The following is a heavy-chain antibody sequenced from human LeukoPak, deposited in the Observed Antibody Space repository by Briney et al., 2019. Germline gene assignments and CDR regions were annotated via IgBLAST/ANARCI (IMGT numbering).Heavy chain of an antibody. CDR3: ARDRRRNGFDP. D-gene: IGHD1-1*01. CDR2: IYYSGST. CDR1: GGSISSSSYY. Sequence: PSETLSLTCTVSGGSISSSSYYWGWIRQPPGKGLEWIGSIYYSGSTYYNPSLKSRVTISVDTSKNQFSLKPSSVTAADTAVYYCARDRRRNGFDPWGQGTLVTVSS. V-gene: IGHV4-39*07. J-gene: IGHJ5*02.